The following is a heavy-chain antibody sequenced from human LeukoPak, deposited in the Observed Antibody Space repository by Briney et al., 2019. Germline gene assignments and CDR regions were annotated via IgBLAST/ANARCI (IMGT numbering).Heavy chain of an antibody. Sequence: GASVKVSCKASGGTFSSYTISWVRQAPGQGLEWMGRIIPIPGIANYAQKFQGRVTITADKSTSTAYMELSSLRSEDTAVYYCARVEMATIYHAFDIWGQGTMVTVSS. D-gene: IGHD5-24*01. V-gene: IGHV1-69*02. CDR2: IIPIPGIA. CDR1: GGTFSSYT. CDR3: ARVEMATIYHAFDI. J-gene: IGHJ3*02.